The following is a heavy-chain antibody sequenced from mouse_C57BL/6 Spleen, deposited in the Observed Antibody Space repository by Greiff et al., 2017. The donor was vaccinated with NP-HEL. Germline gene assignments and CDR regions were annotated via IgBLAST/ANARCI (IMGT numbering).Heavy chain of an antibody. J-gene: IGHJ4*01. D-gene: IGHD1-1*01. CDR1: GFNIKDYY. Sequence: VQLQQSGAELVKPGASVKLSCTASGFNIKDYYMHWVKPRTEQGLEWIGRIDPEDGETKYAPKFPGQATIPADTSSNPAYLQLGSLTSEDDAVYYCAPSGSSYEDLYAMDYWGQGTSVTVSS. V-gene: IGHV14-2*01. CDR3: APSGSSYEDLYAMDY. CDR2: IDPEDGET.